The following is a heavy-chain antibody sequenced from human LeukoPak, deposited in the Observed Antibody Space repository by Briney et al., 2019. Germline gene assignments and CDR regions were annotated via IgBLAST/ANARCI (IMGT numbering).Heavy chain of an antibody. J-gene: IGHJ5*02. CDR1: GYTFNTYG. V-gene: IGHV1-18*01. CDR3: ARDNSVGDIAWWFDP. CDR2: ISGYNGKT. D-gene: IGHD3-16*02. Sequence: ASVKVSCKASGYTFNTYGITWVRQAPGQGLEWMGWISGYNGKTNYAQKLQGRVTMTTDTSTSTAYMELRSLRSDDTAVYYCARDNSVGDIAWWFDPWGQGTLVTVSS.